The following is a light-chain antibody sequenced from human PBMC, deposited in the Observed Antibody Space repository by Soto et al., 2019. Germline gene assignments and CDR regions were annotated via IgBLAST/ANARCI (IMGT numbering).Light chain of an antibody. CDR3: KQHNNWPQT. CDR1: QSVSSN. V-gene: IGKV3-15*01. J-gene: IGKJ1*01. Sequence: EIVMTQSPATLSVSPGERATLSCRASQSVSSNLSWYQQKPGQAPRPLIYGASNRATGIPARFSGSGSGTEFTLTISSLQSEDFSVYYCKQHNNWPQTFGQGTKVEIK. CDR2: GAS.